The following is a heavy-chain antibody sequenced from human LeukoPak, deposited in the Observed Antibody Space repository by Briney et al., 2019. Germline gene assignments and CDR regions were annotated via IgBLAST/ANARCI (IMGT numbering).Heavy chain of an antibody. J-gene: IGHJ5*02. CDR3: AKALRITIFGVVPPFDP. V-gene: IGHV3-30*02. CDR2: IRYDGSNR. CDR1: GFTFSSYG. D-gene: IGHD3-3*01. Sequence: PGGSLRLSCAASGFTFSSYGMHWVRQAPGKGLEWVAFIRYDGSNRYYADSVKGRFTISRDNSKNTLYLQMNSLRAEDTAVYYCAKALRITIFGVVPPFDPGGQGTLVTVTS.